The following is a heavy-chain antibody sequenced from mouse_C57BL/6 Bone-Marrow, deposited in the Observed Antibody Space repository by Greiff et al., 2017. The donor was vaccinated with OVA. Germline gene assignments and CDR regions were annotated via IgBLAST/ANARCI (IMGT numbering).Heavy chain of an antibody. CDR1: GYAFSSYW. CDR3: ARGVITTVVDYFDY. V-gene: IGHV1-80*01. D-gene: IGHD1-1*01. J-gene: IGHJ2*01. Sequence: QVQLQQSGAELVKPGASVKISCKASGYAFSSYWMNWVKQRPGKGLEWIGQIYPGDGDTNYNGKFKGKATLTADKSSSTAYMQLSSLTSEDSAVYFCARGVITTVVDYFDYWGQGTTLTVSS. CDR2: IYPGDGDT.